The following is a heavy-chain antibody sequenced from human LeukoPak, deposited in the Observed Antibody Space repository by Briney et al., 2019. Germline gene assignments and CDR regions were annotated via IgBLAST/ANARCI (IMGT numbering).Heavy chain of an antibody. CDR3: ARAFRKDNYYYYGMDV. D-gene: IGHD2/OR15-2a*01. J-gene: IGHJ6*02. CDR1: GCTFTSYY. Sequence: ASVKVSCKASGCTFTSYYMHWVRQAPGQGLEWMGIINPSGGSTSYAQKFQGRVTMTRDTSTSTVYMELSSLRSEDTAVYYCARAFRKDNYYYYGMDVWGQGTTVTVSS. CDR2: INPSGGST. V-gene: IGHV1-46*01.